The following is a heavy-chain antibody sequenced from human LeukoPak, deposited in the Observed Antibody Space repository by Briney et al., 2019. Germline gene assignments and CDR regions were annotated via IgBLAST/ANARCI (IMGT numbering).Heavy chain of an antibody. CDR2: ISWNSGSI. CDR1: GFTFDDYA. D-gene: IGHD3-3*02. J-gene: IGHJ4*02. CDR3: AKAGSIRFDY. V-gene: IGHV3-9*01. Sequence: GRSLRLSCAASGFTFDDYAMHWVRQAPGKGLEWVSGISWNSGSIGYADSVKGRFTISRDNSKNTLYLQMNSLRADDTAVYYCAKAGSIRFDYWGQGTLVTVSS.